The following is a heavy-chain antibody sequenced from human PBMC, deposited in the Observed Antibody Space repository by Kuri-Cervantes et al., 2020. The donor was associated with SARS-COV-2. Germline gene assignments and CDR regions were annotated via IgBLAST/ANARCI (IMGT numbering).Heavy chain of an antibody. CDR1: GGSFSGYY. Sequence: ESLKISCAVYGGSFSGYYWSWIRQPPGKGLEWIGEINHSGSTNYNPSLKSRVTVSVDTSKNQFSLKLSSVTAADTAVYYCAREKIAAAGTLDYWGQGTLVTVSS. CDR3: AREKIAAAGTLDY. V-gene: IGHV4-34*01. J-gene: IGHJ4*02. D-gene: IGHD6-13*01. CDR2: INHSGST.